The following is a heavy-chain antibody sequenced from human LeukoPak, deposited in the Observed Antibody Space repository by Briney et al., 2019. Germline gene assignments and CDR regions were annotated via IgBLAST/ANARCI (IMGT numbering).Heavy chain of an antibody. V-gene: IGHV1-24*01. Sequence: ASVKVSCKVSGYTLTELSMHWVRQAPGKGLEWMGGFDPEDGETIYAQKFQGRVTMTEDTSTDTAYMELSSLRSEDTAVYYCATLALLEQGYCGGDCYLDYWGPGTLVTVSS. D-gene: IGHD2-21*02. CDR1: GYTLTELS. CDR3: ATLALLEQGYCGGDCYLDY. CDR2: FDPEDGET. J-gene: IGHJ4*02.